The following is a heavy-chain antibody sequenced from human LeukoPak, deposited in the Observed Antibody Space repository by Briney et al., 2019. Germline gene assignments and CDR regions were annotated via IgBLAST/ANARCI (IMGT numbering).Heavy chain of an antibody. CDR3: AKDDAWLRFGE. CDR2: ISGSGDST. Sequence: GGSLRLSCAASGFTFSNYGMSWVRQAPGKGLEWVSGISGSGDSTYYGDSVKGRFTISRDNSKNMLYLEVISLTADDTAVYYCAKDDAWLRFGEWSQGTLVTVSS. V-gene: IGHV3-23*01. J-gene: IGHJ4*02. D-gene: IGHD3-10*01. CDR1: GFTFSNYG.